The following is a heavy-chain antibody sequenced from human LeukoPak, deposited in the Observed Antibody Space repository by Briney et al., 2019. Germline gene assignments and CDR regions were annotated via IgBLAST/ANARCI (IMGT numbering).Heavy chain of an antibody. CDR1: GYTFTSYA. Sequence: ASVKVSCTASGYTFTSYAMHWVRQAPGQRLEWMGWINAGNGNTKYSQKFQGRVTITRDTSASTAYMELSSLRSEDTAVYYCARVYDILTGYYGLGYWGQGTLVTVSS. CDR3: ARVYDILTGYYGLGY. D-gene: IGHD3-9*01. J-gene: IGHJ4*02. V-gene: IGHV1-3*01. CDR2: INAGNGNT.